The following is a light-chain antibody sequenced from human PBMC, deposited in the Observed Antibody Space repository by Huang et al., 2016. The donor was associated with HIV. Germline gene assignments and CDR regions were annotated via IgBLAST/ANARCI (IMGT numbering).Light chain of an antibody. J-gene: IGKJ1*01. V-gene: IGKV1-33*01. CDR2: DAS. CDR3: QQYDILPQT. CDR1: QDINNY. Sequence: DIQMTQSPSSLSASVGDRVTITCQASQDINNYLNWYQQRPGKAPKLLIYDASNLETGVPSRFSGSGSGTDFTFTISSLQPEDIATYYCQQYDILPQTFGQGTKVEI.